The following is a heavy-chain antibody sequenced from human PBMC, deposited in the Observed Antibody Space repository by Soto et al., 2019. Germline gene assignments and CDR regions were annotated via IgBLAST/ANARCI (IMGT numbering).Heavy chain of an antibody. CDR1: GFTFISYW. Sequence: GGSLRLSCAASGFTFISYWIIFFRHSPGKGLEWVANIKQDGSEKYYVDSVKGRFTISRDNAKNSLYLQMNSLRAEDTAVYYCARDGVRYFDSNIDYWGQGTLVTVSS. J-gene: IGHJ4*02. V-gene: IGHV3-7*01. CDR3: ARDGVRYFDSNIDY. D-gene: IGHD3-9*01. CDR2: IKQDGSEK.